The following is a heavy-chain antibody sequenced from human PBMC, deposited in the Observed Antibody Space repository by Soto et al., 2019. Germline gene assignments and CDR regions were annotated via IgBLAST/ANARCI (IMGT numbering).Heavy chain of an antibody. Sequence: LRLSCAASGFTFSSYGMHWVRQAPGKGLEWVAVIWSDGNNKYYADSVKGRFTISRDNSKKTLYLQMNSLRAEDTAVYYCARDNRVDTAMGIDYWGQGTLVTVSS. CDR3: ARDNRVDTAMGIDY. V-gene: IGHV3-33*01. CDR1: GFTFSSYG. CDR2: IWSDGNNK. J-gene: IGHJ4*02. D-gene: IGHD5-18*01.